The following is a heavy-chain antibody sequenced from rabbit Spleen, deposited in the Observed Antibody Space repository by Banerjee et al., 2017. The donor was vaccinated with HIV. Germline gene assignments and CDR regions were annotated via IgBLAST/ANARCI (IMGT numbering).Heavy chain of an antibody. CDR1: GFSFSGSYY. CDR2: IDGDGAYT. CDR3: ARHDDSSGGGATL. D-gene: IGHD4-1*01. V-gene: IGHV1S40*01. J-gene: IGHJ4*01. Sequence: QSLEESGGDLVKPGASLTLTCTASGFSFSGSYYMWWVRQAPGKGLEWIACIDGDGAYTYYASWAKGRFTISKTSSTTVTLQMTSLTVADTATYFCARHDDSSGGGATLWGPGTLVTVS.